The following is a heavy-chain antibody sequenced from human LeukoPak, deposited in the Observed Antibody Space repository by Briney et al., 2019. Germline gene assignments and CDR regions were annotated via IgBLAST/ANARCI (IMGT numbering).Heavy chain of an antibody. D-gene: IGHD5-24*01. V-gene: IGHV4-34*01. CDR2: INHSGST. CDR1: GGSFSGYY. CDR3: ASQEEMATAYFDY. J-gene: IGHJ4*02. Sequence: PSETLSLTCAVYGGSFSGYYWSWIRQPPGKGLEWIGEINHSGSTNYNPSPKSRVTISVDTSKNQFSLKLSSVTAADTAVYYCASQEEMATAYFDYWGQGTLVTVSS.